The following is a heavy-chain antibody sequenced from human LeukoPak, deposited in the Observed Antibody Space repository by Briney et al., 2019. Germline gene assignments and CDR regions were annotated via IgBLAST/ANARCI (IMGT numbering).Heavy chain of an antibody. CDR3: AKEKGWIQLWLGFDY. Sequence: GGSLRLSCAASGFXFDDYAIHWVRQAPGKGLEWVSLISGDGGSTYYADTVRGRFTISRDNSKNSLYLQMNSLGTEDTALYYCAKEKGWIQLWLGFDYWGQGTLVTVSS. V-gene: IGHV3-43*02. D-gene: IGHD5-18*01. CDR1: GFXFDDYA. CDR2: ISGDGGST. J-gene: IGHJ4*02.